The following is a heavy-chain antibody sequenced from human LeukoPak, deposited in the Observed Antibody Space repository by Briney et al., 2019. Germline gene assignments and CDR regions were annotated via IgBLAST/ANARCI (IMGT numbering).Heavy chain of an antibody. CDR2: ISGHGGST. CDR3: AKEVEPRDN. D-gene: IGHD1-26*01. V-gene: IGHV3-23*01. CDR1: GLTFSAYA. Sequence: PGGSLRLSCAASGLTFSAYAMTWVRQAPGKGLEWVSGISGHGGSTFYANSVKGRFTISRDNSKNTLYLQMNSLRAEDTAVYYCAKEVEPRDNWGRGTLVTVSS. J-gene: IGHJ4*02.